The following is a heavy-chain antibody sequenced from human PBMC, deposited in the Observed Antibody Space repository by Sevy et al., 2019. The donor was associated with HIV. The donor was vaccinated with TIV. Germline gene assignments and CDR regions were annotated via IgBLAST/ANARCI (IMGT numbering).Heavy chain of an antibody. Sequence: ASVKVTCQASGYTFTSYRIYWVRQAPGQGLEWMGWISPFDGDTNYAQKLQGRVTMITDTSTNTAYMEMRRLRSDETAVYYCACACWSGGRCYSLAFWGQGTLVTVSS. V-gene: IGHV1-18*01. D-gene: IGHD2-15*01. J-gene: IGHJ4*02. CDR3: ACACWSGGRCYSLAF. CDR1: GYTFTSYR. CDR2: ISPFDGDT.